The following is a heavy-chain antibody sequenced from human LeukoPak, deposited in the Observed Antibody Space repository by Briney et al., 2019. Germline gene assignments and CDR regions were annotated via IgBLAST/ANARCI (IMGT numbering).Heavy chain of an antibody. CDR2: ISYDGSNK. Sequence: PGGSLRLSCAASGFTFSSYGMHWVRQAPGKGLEWVAVISYDGSNKYYADSVMGRFTISRDNSKNTLYLQMNSLRAEDTAVYYCAKTMGAIDHDYWGQGTLVTVSS. J-gene: IGHJ4*02. CDR1: GFTFSSYG. D-gene: IGHD1-26*01. CDR3: AKTMGAIDHDY. V-gene: IGHV3-30*18.